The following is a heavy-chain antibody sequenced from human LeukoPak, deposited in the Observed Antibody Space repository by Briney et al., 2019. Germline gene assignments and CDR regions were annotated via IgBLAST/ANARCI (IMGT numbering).Heavy chain of an antibody. CDR2: SIPIFGTA. CDR1: GGTFSSYA. J-gene: IGHJ4*02. Sequence: SVKVSCKASGGTFSSYAISWVRQAPGQGREWMGGSIPIFGTANYAQKFQGRVTITTDESTSTAYMELSSLRSEDTAVYYCARGVMAARTYYFDYWGQGTLVTVSS. D-gene: IGHD6-6*01. V-gene: IGHV1-69*05. CDR3: ARGVMAARTYYFDY.